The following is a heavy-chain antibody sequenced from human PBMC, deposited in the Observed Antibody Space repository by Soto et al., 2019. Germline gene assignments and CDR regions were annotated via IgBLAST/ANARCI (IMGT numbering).Heavy chain of an antibody. CDR2: ISSNGRST. Sequence: GGSLRLSCATSGFTFSTYAMHWVRQAPGKGLEYVSAISSNGRSTYYANSVKGRFTISRDNSKNTLYLQMDSLRAEDMAVYYCARVRCTNGVCYAHYEYWCQGILVTVSS. V-gene: IGHV3-64*01. CDR3: ARVRCTNGVCYAHYEY. J-gene: IGHJ4*02. CDR1: GFTFSTYA. D-gene: IGHD2-8*01.